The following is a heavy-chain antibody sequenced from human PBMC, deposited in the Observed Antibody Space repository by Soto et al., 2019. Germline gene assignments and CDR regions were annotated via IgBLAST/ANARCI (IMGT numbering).Heavy chain of an antibody. V-gene: IGHV3-64*01. CDR1: GFTFSSYA. Sequence: GGSLRLSCAASGFTFSSYAMHWVRQAPGKGLEYVSAISSNGGSTYYANSVKGRFTISRDNSKNTLYLQMGSLRAEDTAVYYCARVLGSGSLDYWGQGTLVTVSS. CDR3: ARVLGSGSLDY. D-gene: IGHD3-3*01. J-gene: IGHJ4*02. CDR2: ISSNGGST.